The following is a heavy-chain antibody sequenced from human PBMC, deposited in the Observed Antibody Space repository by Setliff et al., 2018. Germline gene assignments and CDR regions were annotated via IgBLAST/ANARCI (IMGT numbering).Heavy chain of an antibody. Sequence: LRLSCAASGFTFSNAWMSWVRQAPGKGLEWVSSISSSSSYIYYADSVKGRFTISRDNAKNSLYLQMNSLRAEDTAVYYCARDKRPWSGPIDYWGQGTLVTVSS. D-gene: IGHD3-3*01. J-gene: IGHJ4*02. V-gene: IGHV3-21*01. CDR3: ARDKRPWSGPIDY. CDR2: ISSSSSYI. CDR1: GFTFSNAW.